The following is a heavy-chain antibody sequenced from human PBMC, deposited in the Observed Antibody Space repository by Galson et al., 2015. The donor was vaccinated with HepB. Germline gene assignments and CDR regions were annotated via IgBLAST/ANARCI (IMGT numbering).Heavy chain of an antibody. CDR2: FDPEDGET. V-gene: IGHV1-24*01. J-gene: IGHJ4*02. D-gene: IGHD1-26*01. CDR3: ATAVNSGSYYFDY. CDR1: GYTLTELS. Sequence: SVKVSCKVSGYTLTELSMHWVRQAPGKGLEWMGGFDPEDGETIYAQKFQGRVTMTEDTSTDTAYMELSSLRSEDTAVYYCATAVNSGSYYFDYWGQGTLVTVSS.